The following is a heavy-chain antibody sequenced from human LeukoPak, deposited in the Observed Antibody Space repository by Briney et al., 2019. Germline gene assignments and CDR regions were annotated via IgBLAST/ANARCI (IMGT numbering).Heavy chain of an antibody. V-gene: IGHV4-39*01. D-gene: IGHD3-3*01. Sequence: PSETLSLTCTVSGGSISSSSYYWGWIRQPPGKGLEWIGSIYYSGSTYYNPSLKSRVTISVDTSKNQFSLKLSSVTAADTAVYCCARGPTGFWSGYGPWGQGTLVTVSS. CDR1: GGSISSSSYY. CDR2: IYYSGST. J-gene: IGHJ5*02. CDR3: ARGPTGFWSGYGP.